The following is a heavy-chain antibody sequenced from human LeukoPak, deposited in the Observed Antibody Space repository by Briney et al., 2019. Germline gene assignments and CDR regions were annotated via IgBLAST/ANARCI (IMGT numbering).Heavy chain of an antibody. Sequence: PGGSLRLSCAVSGFTFRTYDMNWVRQAPGKGLEWVSVISYNESNKYYADSVKGRFTISRDNSKNTVYLQVNSLRAEDTAVYYCAKDGRMYSSGWYSYFDQWGQGTLVTVSS. CDR2: ISYNESNK. CDR1: GFTFRTYD. J-gene: IGHJ4*02. V-gene: IGHV3-30*18. CDR3: AKDGRMYSSGWYSYFDQ. D-gene: IGHD6-19*01.